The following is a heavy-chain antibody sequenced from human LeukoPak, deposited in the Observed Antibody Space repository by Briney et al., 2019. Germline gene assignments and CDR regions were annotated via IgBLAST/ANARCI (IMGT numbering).Heavy chain of an antibody. D-gene: IGHD5-12*01. CDR1: GYTFTSYG. CDR3: ARGGGSGYVSYYYYGMDV. CDR2: NSAYNGNT. V-gene: IGHV1-18*04. Sequence: GASVKVSCKASGYTFTSYGISWVRQAPGQGLEWMGWNSAYNGNTNYAQKLQGRVTMTTDTSTSTAYMELRSLRSDDTAVYYCARGGGSGYVSYYYYGMDVWGKGTTVTVSS. J-gene: IGHJ6*04.